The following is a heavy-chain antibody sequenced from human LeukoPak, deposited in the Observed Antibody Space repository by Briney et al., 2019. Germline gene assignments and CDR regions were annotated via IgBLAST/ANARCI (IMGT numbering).Heavy chain of an antibody. Sequence: PGGSLRLSCAVSGFTFSSYDMSWVRQAPGKGLEWVSGINWNGGSTGYADSVKGRFTISRDNAKNSLYLQMSSLRAEDMALYYCARDTQLWSPFDYWGQGTLVTVSS. CDR2: INWNGGST. J-gene: IGHJ4*02. D-gene: IGHD5-18*01. V-gene: IGHV3-20*04. CDR3: ARDTQLWSPFDY. CDR1: GFTFSSYD.